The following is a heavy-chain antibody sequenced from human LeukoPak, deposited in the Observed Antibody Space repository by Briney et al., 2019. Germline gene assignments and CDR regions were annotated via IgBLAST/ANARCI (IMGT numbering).Heavy chain of an antibody. J-gene: IGHJ4*02. V-gene: IGHV3-30*04. CDR3: ARAVERAAAAYFDY. CDR2: ISYDGSNK. CDR1: GFTFSSYA. Sequence: GGSLRLSCAASGFTFSSYAMHWVRQAPGKGLEWVAVISYDGSNKYYADSVKGRFTISRDNSKNTLYLQMNSLRAEDTAVYYCARAVERAAAAYFDYWGQGTLVTVSS. D-gene: IGHD6-13*01.